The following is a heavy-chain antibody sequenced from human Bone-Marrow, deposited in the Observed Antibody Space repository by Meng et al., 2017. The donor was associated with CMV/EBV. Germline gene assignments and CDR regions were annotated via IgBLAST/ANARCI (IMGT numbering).Heavy chain of an antibody. CDR3: ARGEGFCTGGACYFDY. V-gene: IGHV4-61*01. D-gene: IGHD2-8*02. CDR2: IYYSGST. CDR1: GGSASSGSYY. J-gene: IGHJ4*02. Sequence: SETPSLTCTVFGGSASSGSYYWSWIRQPPGKGLEWIGYIYYSGSTNYNPYLKSRVTISVDTSKNQFSPKLSSVTAADTAVYYCARGEGFCTGGACYFDYWGRGALDTVSS.